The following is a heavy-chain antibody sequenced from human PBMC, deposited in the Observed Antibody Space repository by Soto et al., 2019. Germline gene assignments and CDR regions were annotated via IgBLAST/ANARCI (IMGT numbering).Heavy chain of an antibody. V-gene: IGHV3-33*01. CDR3: ARDQIGITVVRGVTLDY. J-gene: IGHJ4*02. CDR2: IWYDGSNK. Sequence: GGSLRLSCAASGFTFSSYGMHWVRQAPGKGLEWVAVIWYDGSNKYYADSVKGRFTISRDNSKNTLYLQMNSLRAEDTAVYYCARDQIGITVVRGVTLDYWGQGTLVTVSS. D-gene: IGHD3-10*01. CDR1: GFTFSSYG.